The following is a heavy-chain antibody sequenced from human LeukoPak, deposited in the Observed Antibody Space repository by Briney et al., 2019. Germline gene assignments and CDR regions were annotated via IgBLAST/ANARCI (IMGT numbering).Heavy chain of an antibody. V-gene: IGHV1-2*02. CDR1: GYTFSAYY. Sequence: ASVKVSCKASGYTFSAYYMHWVRQAPGQGLEWMGWINPNSGDTNYAQNFQGRVTINRDTSISTAYMELSSLTSDDTAVYYCASELVRGLDVWGQGTTVTVSS. CDR3: ASELVRGLDV. J-gene: IGHJ6*02. D-gene: IGHD2-21*01. CDR2: INPNSGDT.